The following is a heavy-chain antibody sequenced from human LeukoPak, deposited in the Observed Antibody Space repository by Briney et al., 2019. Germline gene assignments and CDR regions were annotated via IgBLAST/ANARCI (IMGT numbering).Heavy chain of an antibody. CDR2: IYSGGST. CDR3: ARVRADGTGTYYFDY. CDR1: GFTFSSNY. D-gene: IGHD1-7*01. J-gene: IGHJ4*02. Sequence: GGSLRLSCAASGFTFSSNYMSWVRQAPGKGLEWVSVIYSGGSTYYADSVKGRFTISRDNSKNTLYLQMNSLRAEDTAVYYCARVRADGTGTYYFDYWGQGTLVTVSS. V-gene: IGHV3-66*02.